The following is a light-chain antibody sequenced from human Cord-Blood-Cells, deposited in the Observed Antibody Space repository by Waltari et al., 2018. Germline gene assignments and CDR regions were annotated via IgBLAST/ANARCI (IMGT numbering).Light chain of an antibody. CDR1: SSNIGAGYD. CDR3: QSYDSSLSGWV. V-gene: IGLV1-40*01. J-gene: IGLJ3*02. Sequence: QSVLTQPPSVSGAPGQRVTIPCTGRSSNIGAGYDVHWYQQLPGTAPKLLIYGNSNRPSGVPHRFSGSKSGTSASLAITGLQAEDEADYYCQSYDSSLSGWVFGGGTKLTVL. CDR2: GNS.